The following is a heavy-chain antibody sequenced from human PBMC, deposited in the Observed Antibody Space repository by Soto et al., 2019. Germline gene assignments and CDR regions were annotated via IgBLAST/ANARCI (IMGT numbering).Heavy chain of an antibody. J-gene: IGHJ4*02. Sequence: GGSLRLSCAASGFTFSSYGMHWVRQAPGKGLEWVAVIWYDGSNKYYADSVKGRFTISRDNSKNTLYLQMNSLRAEDTAVYYCARDPDYGDYVFDYWGQGTLVTVSS. CDR1: GFTFSSYG. CDR3: ARDPDYGDYVFDY. CDR2: IWYDGSNK. V-gene: IGHV3-33*01. D-gene: IGHD4-17*01.